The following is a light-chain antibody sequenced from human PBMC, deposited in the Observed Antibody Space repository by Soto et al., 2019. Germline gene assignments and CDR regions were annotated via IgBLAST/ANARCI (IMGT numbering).Light chain of an antibody. Sequence: DIQMTQSPSTLSASVGDRVTITCRASQSINSWLAWYQQKPGKGTTLLIYRASRLESGVPSRFSGSGSGTELALTISSLQPADFATYYCKQYDTYSWTFGQGTKV. CDR2: RAS. V-gene: IGKV1-5*03. CDR3: KQYDTYSWT. J-gene: IGKJ1*01. CDR1: QSINSW.